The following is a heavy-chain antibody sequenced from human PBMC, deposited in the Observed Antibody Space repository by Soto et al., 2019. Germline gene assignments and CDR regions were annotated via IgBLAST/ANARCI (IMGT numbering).Heavy chain of an antibody. D-gene: IGHD5-12*01. CDR2: ISYDGNEK. Sequence: GGSLRLSCAATGFAFSTYGMHWVRQAPGKGREWVAAISYDGNEKYYADSLQGRFTISRDNSKNTLSLQMSSLTADDTAIYYCVREGRGSFDFWGRGTMVTVSS. V-gene: IGHV3-30*03. CDR3: VREGRGSFDF. J-gene: IGHJ3*01. CDR1: GFAFSTYG.